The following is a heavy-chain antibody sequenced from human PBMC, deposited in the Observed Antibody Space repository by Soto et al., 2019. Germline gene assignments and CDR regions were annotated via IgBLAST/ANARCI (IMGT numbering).Heavy chain of an antibody. D-gene: IGHD3-10*01. Sequence: KTSETLSLTCAVYGGSFSGYYWSWIRQRPGKGLEWIGEINHSGSTNYNPSLKRRVTISVDTSKNQFSLKLSYVTAADTAVYYCASQYMVRGVIGYYYYYGMDVWGQGTTVTVSS. CDR3: ASQYMVRGVIGYYYYYGMDV. J-gene: IGHJ6*02. CDR1: GGSFSGYY. V-gene: IGHV4-34*01. CDR2: INHSGST.